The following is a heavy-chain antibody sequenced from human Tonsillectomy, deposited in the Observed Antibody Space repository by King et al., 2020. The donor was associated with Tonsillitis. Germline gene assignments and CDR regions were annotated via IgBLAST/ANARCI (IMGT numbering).Heavy chain of an antibody. CDR1: GFTFSSFG. D-gene: IGHD6-13*01. CDR3: AKSXTGSXWYGGXS. V-gene: IGHV3-30*18. Sequence: VQLVESGGGVVQPGRSLRLSCVASGFTFSSFGMHWVRQAPGKGLEWVAVISYGGDIKYYGDSVKGRFTISRDNSKNTLYLQVDSLRTEDTAVYYCAKSXTGSXWYGGXSWGXGTLVTVSS. CDR2: ISYGGDIK. J-gene: IGHJ5*01.